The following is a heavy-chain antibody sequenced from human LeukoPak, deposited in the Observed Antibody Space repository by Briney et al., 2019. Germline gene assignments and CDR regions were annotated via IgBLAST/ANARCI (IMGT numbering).Heavy chain of an antibody. CDR2: KNQEGREK. CDR3: ARRGECAYSGYCYYYYMDV. J-gene: IGHJ6*03. V-gene: IGHV3-7*01. CDR1: GFTFSNYW. D-gene: IGHD5-12*01. Sequence: PGGSLRLSCAASGFTFSNYWMSWVPQPPGKGREGVSNKNQEGREKYYVDSVKGRFTISRDNAKNSLYLQMNSLRAEDTAVYYCARRGECAYSGYCYYYYMDVWGKGTTVTISS.